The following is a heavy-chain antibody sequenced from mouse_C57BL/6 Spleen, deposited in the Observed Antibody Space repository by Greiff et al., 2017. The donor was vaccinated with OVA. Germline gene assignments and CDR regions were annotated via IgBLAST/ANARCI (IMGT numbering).Heavy chain of an antibody. CDR2: IWPGGGT. CDR1: GFSLTSYA. D-gene: IGHD1-1*01. CDR3: ARDPLYGSSPGYAMDY. V-gene: IGHV2-9-1*01. J-gene: IGHJ4*01. Sequence: QVQLKQSGPGLVAPSPSLSISCTVSGFSLTSYAISWVRQPPGKGLEWLGVIWPGGGTNSNSALNSRLSISKDNSKSQVFLKMNRLQTDETAGYYGARDPLYGSSPGYAMDYWGQGTSVTVSS.